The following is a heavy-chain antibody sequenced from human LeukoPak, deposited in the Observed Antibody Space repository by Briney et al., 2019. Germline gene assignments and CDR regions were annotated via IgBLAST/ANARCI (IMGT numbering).Heavy chain of an antibody. J-gene: IGHJ4*02. CDR2: IDPNSGGT. CDR3: ARRGTSYGVFYYFDY. Sequence: ASVKVSCKASGYTFTGYYMHWVRQAPGQGLEWMGRIDPNSGGTNYAQTFQGRVTMTRDTSITTAYLEVSSLRSDDTAVYYCARRGTSYGVFYYFDYWGQGTLVTVSS. V-gene: IGHV1-2*06. D-gene: IGHD4-17*01. CDR1: GYTFTGYY.